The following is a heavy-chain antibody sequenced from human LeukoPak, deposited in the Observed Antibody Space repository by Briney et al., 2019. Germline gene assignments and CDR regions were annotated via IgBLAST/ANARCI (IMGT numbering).Heavy chain of an antibody. CDR2: INPNTGGT. D-gene: IGHD2-15*01. V-gene: IGHV1-2*02. Sequence: ASVKVSCKASRYTFSDYYIHWVRQAPGQGLEWMGWINPNTGGTNYAQKFQGRVTMTKDTPIRTAYMELSRPRSDDTAVYYCARSDCSTGTCYNYWGQGTLVTVSS. CDR1: RYTFSDYY. J-gene: IGHJ4*02. CDR3: ARSDCSTGTCYNY.